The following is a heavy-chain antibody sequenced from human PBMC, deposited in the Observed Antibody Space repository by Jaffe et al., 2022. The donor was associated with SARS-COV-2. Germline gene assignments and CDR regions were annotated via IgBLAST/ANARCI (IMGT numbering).Heavy chain of an antibody. D-gene: IGHD2-8*02. CDR3: ARLPDGGPILFDY. V-gene: IGHV4-59*01. Sequence: QVQLQESGPGLVKPSETLSLTCTVSGGSISSYYWSWIRQPPGKGLEWIGYIYYSGSTNYNPSLKSRVTISVDTSKNQFSLKLSSVTAADTAVYYCARLPDGGPILFDYWGQGTLVTVSS. CDR2: IYYSGST. CDR1: GGSISSYY. J-gene: IGHJ4*02.